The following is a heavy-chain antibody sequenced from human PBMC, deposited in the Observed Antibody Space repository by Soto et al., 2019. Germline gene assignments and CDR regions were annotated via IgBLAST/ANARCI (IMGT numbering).Heavy chain of an antibody. J-gene: IGHJ6*03. D-gene: IGHD1-1*01. CDR1: GGSISSGGYY. CDR2: IYYSGST. Sequence: PSETLSLTCTVSGGSISSGGYYWSWIRQHPGKGLEWIGYIYYSGSTYYNPSLKSRVTISVDTSKNQFSLKLSSVTAADTAVYYCARARAQLEQKYYYMDVRGKGTTVTVSS. CDR3: ARARAQLEQKYYYMDV. V-gene: IGHV4-31*03.